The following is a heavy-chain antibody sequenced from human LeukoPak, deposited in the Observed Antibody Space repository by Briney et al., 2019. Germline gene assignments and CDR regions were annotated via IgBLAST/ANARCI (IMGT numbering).Heavy chain of an antibody. CDR1: GGSISSYY. CDR2: IYYSGST. J-gene: IGHJ4*02. V-gene: IGHV4-59*01. Sequence: PSETLSLTCTVSGGSISSYYLSWVRQPPGKGLEWIGYIYYSGSTNYNPSPNSRVTISVDTSKNQFSLKLCSVTAADTAVYYCARGPFRGFDYWGQGALVTVSS. CDR3: ARGPFRGFDY. D-gene: IGHD3-10*01.